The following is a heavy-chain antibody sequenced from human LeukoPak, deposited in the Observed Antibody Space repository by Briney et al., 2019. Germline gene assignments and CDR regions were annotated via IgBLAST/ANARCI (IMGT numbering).Heavy chain of an antibody. CDR1: GGSISSYY. J-gene: IGHJ2*01. Sequence: SETLSLTCTVSGGSISSYYWSWIRQPPGKGLEWIGYIYYSGSTNYNPSLKSRVTISVDTSKNQFSLKLSSVTAADPAVYYCASIGDYHWYFDLWGRGTLVTVSS. CDR3: ASIGDYHWYFDL. D-gene: IGHD4-17*01. V-gene: IGHV4-59*08. CDR2: IYYSGST.